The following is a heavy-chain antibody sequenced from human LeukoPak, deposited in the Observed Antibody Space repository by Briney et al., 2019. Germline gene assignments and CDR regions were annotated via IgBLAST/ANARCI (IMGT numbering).Heavy chain of an antibody. CDR2: ISSTSPSAI. J-gene: IGHJ4*02. CDR3: AGHARGSYLVY. Sequence: PGGSLRLSCAASGFSFSDYYMSWIRQAPGKGLEWVSLISSTSPSAISYGDSVKGRFTTSRDNGRNSLFLQMNSLTVEDTATYYCAGHARGSYLVYWGQGILVTVST. CDR1: GFSFSDYY. D-gene: IGHD6-6*01. V-gene: IGHV3-11*01.